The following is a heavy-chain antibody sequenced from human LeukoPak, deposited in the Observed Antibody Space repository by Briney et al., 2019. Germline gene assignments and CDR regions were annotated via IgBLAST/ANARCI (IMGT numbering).Heavy chain of an antibody. J-gene: IGHJ4*02. V-gene: IGHV1-69*02. Sequence: SVKVSCKASGGTFSRYTISWVRQAPGQGLGWMGRIIPILGIANYAQKFQGRVTITADKSTSTAYMELSSLRSEDTAVYFCASQGPSSSCDYWGQGTLVTVSS. CDR3: ASQGPSSSCDY. CDR1: GGTFSRYT. CDR2: IIPILGIA. D-gene: IGHD6-13*01.